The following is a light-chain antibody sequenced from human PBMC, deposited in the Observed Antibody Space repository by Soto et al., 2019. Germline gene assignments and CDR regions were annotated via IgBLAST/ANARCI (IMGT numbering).Light chain of an antibody. Sequence: DIVMTQSPDSLAVSLGERATINCKSSQSVLYSSNNKNYLAWYQQKPGQPPKLLIYWASTRESGVPDRFSGSGSVTDFTLTISSLQAEDVAVYYCQQYYRTPQLTFGGGTKVEIK. CDR2: WAS. V-gene: IGKV4-1*01. CDR1: QSVLYSSNNKNY. CDR3: QQYYRTPQLT. J-gene: IGKJ4*01.